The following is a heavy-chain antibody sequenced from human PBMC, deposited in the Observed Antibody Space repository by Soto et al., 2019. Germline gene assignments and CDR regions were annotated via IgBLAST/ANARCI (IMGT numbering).Heavy chain of an antibody. CDR1: GFSLSDGRMG. V-gene: IGHV2-26*02. CDR2: IFSNDEK. Sequence: QVTLKESGPVVVKPTETLTLTCTVSGFSLSDGRMGVSWIRQPPGKALEWLGYIFSNDEKSYSTSFNNRPTISKDTSKNQVVLTITDIDPGGNANFYRARLTHWNFGANWFDPWGQGTLVTVSS. J-gene: IGHJ5*02. D-gene: IGHD1-7*01. CDR3: ARLTHWNFGANWFDP.